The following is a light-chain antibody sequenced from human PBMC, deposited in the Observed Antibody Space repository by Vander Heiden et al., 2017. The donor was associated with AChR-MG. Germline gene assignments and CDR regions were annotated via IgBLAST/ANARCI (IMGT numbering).Light chain of an antibody. CDR3: CSYAGNYAYV. CDR2: DAS. V-gene: IGLV2-11*01. J-gene: IGLJ1*01. Sequence: QSALTQPHSVSGSPGRSVAISCTGTRSAVGASIYVSWYQLHPGKAPKLMIYDASKRPSGVPDRFSGSKSGNTASLTISGLQAEDEADYYCCSYAGNYAYVFGTGTKVTVL. CDR1: RSAVGASIY.